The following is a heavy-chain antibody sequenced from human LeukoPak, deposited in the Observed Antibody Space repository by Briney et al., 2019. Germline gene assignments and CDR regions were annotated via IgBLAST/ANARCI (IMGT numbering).Heavy chain of an antibody. D-gene: IGHD3-22*01. CDR3: ARGGYDSSGYGY. Sequence: SETLSLTCTVSGGSISSYYWRWIRQPPGKGLEWIGYIYYSGSTNYNPSLKSRVTISVDTSKNQFSLKLSSVTAADTAVYYCARGGYDSSGYGYWGQGTLVTVSS. CDR1: GGSISSYY. CDR2: IYYSGST. V-gene: IGHV4-59*01. J-gene: IGHJ4*02.